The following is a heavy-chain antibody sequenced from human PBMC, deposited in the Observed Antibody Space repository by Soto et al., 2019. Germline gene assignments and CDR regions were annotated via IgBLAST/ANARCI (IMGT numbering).Heavy chain of an antibody. CDR1: GFTFSNNG. D-gene: IGHD2-15*01. CDR2: ISSDGSKK. Sequence: QVQLVESGGGVVQPGRSLRLSCVASGFTFSNNGIHWVRQAPGKGMEWVAVISSDGSKKYYADSVKGRFTISSDNSKNTLSLQMNSLRAEDTAVYYSAMDLYGGSSRFDYWGQGTLVTVSS. V-gene: IGHV3-30*03. J-gene: IGHJ4*02. CDR3: AMDLYGGSSRFDY.